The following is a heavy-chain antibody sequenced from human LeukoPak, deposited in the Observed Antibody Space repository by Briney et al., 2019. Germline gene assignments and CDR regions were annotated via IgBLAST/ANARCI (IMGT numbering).Heavy chain of an antibody. CDR3: ARREWDLRD. D-gene: IGHD1-26*01. Sequence: GGSLRLPCAASGYMFADYGMTWVRQVPGKGLEWVSGINWNGGSTGYVDSVKGRFTISRDNAKNALFLQMNNLRAEDTAFYHCARREWDLRDWGQGTLVIVSS. V-gene: IGHV3-20*01. CDR1: GYMFADYG. CDR2: INWNGGST. J-gene: IGHJ4*02.